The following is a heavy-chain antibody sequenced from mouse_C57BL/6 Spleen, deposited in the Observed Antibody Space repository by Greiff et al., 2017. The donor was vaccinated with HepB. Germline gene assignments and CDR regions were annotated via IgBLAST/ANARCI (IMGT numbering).Heavy chain of an antibody. D-gene: IGHD2-12*01. CDR1: GFNIKDYY. CDR2: IDPEDGET. CDR3: ARERRDYAMDY. J-gene: IGHJ4*01. Sequence: VHVKQSGAELVKPGASVKLSCTASGFNIKDYYMHWVKQRTEQGLEWIGRIDPEDGETKYAPKFQGKATRTADTSSNTAYLQLSSLTAEDTAVYYCARERRDYAMDYWGQGTSVTGSS. V-gene: IGHV14-2*01.